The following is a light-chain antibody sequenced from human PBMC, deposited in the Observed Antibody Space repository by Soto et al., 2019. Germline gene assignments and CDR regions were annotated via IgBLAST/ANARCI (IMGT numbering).Light chain of an antibody. V-gene: IGKV1-39*01. CDR3: QQSYSTWT. CDR2: AAS. J-gene: IGKJ1*01. CDR1: QSISSY. Sequence: DIQMTQSPSSLSASVGDRVTITCRASQSISSYLNWYQQKPGKAPKILIYAASSLQSGVPSRFSGIGSGTDFTLTISSMKPEDFATYYCQQSYSTWTFGQGTKVDIK.